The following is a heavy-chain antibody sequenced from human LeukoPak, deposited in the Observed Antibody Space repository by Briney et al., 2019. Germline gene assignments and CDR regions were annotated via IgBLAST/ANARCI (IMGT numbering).Heavy chain of an antibody. CDR3: ARTYYDILTGYYFLYFDL. D-gene: IGHD3-9*01. CDR2: ISSSSSYI. Sequence: GGSLRLSCAASGFTFSNYWMHWVRQAPGKGLEWVSSISSSSSYIYYADSVKGRFTISRDNAKNSLYLQMNSLRAEDTAVYYCARTYYDILTGYYFLYFDLWGRGTLVTVSS. CDR1: GFTFSNYW. J-gene: IGHJ2*01. V-gene: IGHV3-21*01.